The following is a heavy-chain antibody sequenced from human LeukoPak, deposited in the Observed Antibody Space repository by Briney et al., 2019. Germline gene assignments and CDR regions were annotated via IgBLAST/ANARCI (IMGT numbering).Heavy chain of an antibody. CDR2: INHSGST. CDR3: ARTGCCSSTSCLPFDY. J-gene: IGHJ4*02. CDR1: GGSFSGYY. V-gene: IGHV4-34*01. Sequence: PSETLSLTCAVYGGSFSGYYWSWIRQPPGKGLEWIGEINHSGSTNYNPSLKSRVTISVDTSKNQFSLKLSSVTAADTAVYYCARTGCCSSTSCLPFDYWGQGTLVTVSS. D-gene: IGHD2-2*01.